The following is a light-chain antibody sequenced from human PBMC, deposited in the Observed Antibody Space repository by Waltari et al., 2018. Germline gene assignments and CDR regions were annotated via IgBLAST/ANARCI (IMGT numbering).Light chain of an antibody. Sequence: ETVLTQSPDILSLSPGERATLSCRASLSVSTYLAWYQQKPGQAPRLLVYDASNRATGIPARFSGSGSGTYFTLTISSLEPEDFAVYYCQQRSNGLTFGGGTKVEIK. V-gene: IGKV3-11*01. J-gene: IGKJ4*01. CDR1: LSVSTY. CDR3: QQRSNGLT. CDR2: DAS.